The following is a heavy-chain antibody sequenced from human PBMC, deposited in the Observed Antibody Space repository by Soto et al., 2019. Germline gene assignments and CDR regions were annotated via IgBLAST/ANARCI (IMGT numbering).Heavy chain of an antibody. CDR2: IYPGDSDT. CDR3: AVLSLYSGSSAIDY. V-gene: IGHV5-51*01. D-gene: IGHD1-26*01. J-gene: IGHJ4*02. CDR1: GYSFTNFW. Sequence: GESLKISCKSSGYSFTNFWIGWVRQMPGKGLDWMGIIYPGDSDTRYSPSFQGPVTISADKSISTAYLQWSSLKASDTAMYYCAVLSLYSGSSAIDYWGQGTLVTVSS.